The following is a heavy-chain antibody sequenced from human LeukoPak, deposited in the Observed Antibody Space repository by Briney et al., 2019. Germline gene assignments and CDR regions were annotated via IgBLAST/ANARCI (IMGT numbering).Heavy chain of an antibody. J-gene: IGHJ4*02. CDR1: GFTFSSYG. CDR2: IWYDGSNK. CDR3: ARGWRSYSGYDSGFDY. Sequence: GRSLRLSCAASGFTFSSYGMHWVRQAPGKGLEWVAVIWYDGSNKYYADSVKGRFTISRDNSKNTLYLQMNSLRAEDTAVYYSARGWRSYSGYDSGFDYWGQGTLVTVSS. V-gene: IGHV3-33*01. D-gene: IGHD5-12*01.